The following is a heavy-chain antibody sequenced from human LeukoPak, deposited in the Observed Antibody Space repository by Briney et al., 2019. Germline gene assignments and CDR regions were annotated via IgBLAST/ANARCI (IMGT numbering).Heavy chain of an antibody. CDR3: ARDRRGSTSSYYYGMDV. D-gene: IGHD2-2*01. CDR2: IYSGGST. CDR1: GFTFSSYW. J-gene: IGHJ6*02. V-gene: IGHV3-53*01. Sequence: GGSLRLSCAASGFTFSSYWMNWVRQAPGKGLEWVSVIYSGGSTYYADSVKGRFTSSRDNSKNTLYLQMNSLRAEDTAVYYCARDRRGSTSSYYYGMDVWGQGTTVTVSS.